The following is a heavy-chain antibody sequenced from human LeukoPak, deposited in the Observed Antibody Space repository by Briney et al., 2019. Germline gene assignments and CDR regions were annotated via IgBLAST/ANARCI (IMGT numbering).Heavy chain of an antibody. J-gene: IGHJ4*02. CDR1: GGTFSSYA. CDR3: ARGGSGYNLWSFEGYYFDY. D-gene: IGHD5-24*01. CDR2: IIPILGIA. Sequence: SVKVSCKASGGTFSSYAISWVRQAPGQGLEWMGRIIPILGIANYAQKFQGRVTITADKSTSTAYMELSSLRSEDTAVYCCARGGSGYNLWSFEGYYFDYWGQGTLVTVSS. V-gene: IGHV1-69*04.